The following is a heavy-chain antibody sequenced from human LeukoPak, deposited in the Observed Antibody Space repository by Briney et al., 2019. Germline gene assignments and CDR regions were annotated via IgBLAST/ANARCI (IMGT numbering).Heavy chain of an antibody. CDR1: GFTFSYYI. Sequence: GGCLRLSCSASGFTFSYYIMHWVRQAPGKGLETVSAITGNGDIPYYGDSVKGRFTISRDNSKNTLYLQMSSLRTEDTAMYYCARRDDNSAYDYWGQGTLVTVSS. CDR3: ARRDDNSAYDY. J-gene: IGHJ4*02. CDR2: ITGNGDIP. V-gene: IGHV3-64D*09. D-gene: IGHD5-24*01.